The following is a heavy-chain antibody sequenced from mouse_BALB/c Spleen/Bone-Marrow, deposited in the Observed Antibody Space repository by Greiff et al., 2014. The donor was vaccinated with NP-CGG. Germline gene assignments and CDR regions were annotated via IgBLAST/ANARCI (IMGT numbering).Heavy chain of an antibody. CDR3: AGYWDGYYFDY. J-gene: IGHJ2*01. Sequence: VKLVESGAELVRPGTSVKISCKASGYTFTNYWLGWVKQRPGHGLEWIGDNYPGGGYTKYNEKFKGKATLTADTSSSAAYMQLSSLTSEDSAVYFCAGYWDGYYFDYWGQGTTLTVSS. D-gene: IGHD4-1*01. CDR1: GYTFTNYW. V-gene: IGHV1-63*02. CDR2: NYPGGGYT.